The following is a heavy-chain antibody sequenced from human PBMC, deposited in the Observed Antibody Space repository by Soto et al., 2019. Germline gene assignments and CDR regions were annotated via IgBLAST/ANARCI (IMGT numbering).Heavy chain of an antibody. CDR3: AREAFGGSPGYFDY. CDR2: ISYDGSNK. CDR1: GFTFSSYA. Sequence: QVQLVESGGGVVQPGRSLRLSCAASGFTFSSYAMHWVRQAPGKGLEWVAVISYDGSNKYYADSVKGRFTISRDNSKNTVYLQVNSLRAEDTAVYYCAREAFGGSPGYFDYWGQGTLVTVSS. J-gene: IGHJ4*02. V-gene: IGHV3-30-3*01. D-gene: IGHD1-26*01.